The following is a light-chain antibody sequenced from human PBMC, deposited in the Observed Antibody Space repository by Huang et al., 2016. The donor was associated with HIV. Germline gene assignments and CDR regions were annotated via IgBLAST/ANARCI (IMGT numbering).Light chain of an antibody. V-gene: IGKV3-15*01. J-gene: IGKJ1*01. CDR3: QQYNDWPRA. CDR2: GAS. CDR1: QSVATK. Sequence: EIVMTQSPATLSVSPGERVTLSCRASQSVATKLAWYQHKPGQAPSLLIYGASSRATGVPARFSGSGSGTDFTLTIGSLQSEDFAVYYCQQYNDWPRAFGQGTKVEIK.